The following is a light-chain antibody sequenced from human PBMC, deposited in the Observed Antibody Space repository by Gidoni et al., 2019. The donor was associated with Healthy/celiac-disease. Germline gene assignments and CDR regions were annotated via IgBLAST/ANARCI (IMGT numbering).Light chain of an antibody. CDR1: QSISSY. CDR2: AAS. V-gene: IGKV1-39*01. J-gene: IGKJ4*01. CDR3: QQSYSTPPT. Sequence: DIQMTQSPSSLSASVGDRVTITCRASQSISSYLNWYQQKPGKAPKLLFYAASSLQSGVPSRFSGSGSGTDFTLTISSLQPEDFATYYCQQSYSTPPTFGGXTKVEIK.